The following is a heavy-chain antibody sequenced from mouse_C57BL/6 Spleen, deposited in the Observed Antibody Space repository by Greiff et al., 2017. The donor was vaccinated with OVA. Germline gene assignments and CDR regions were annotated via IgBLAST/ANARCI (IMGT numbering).Heavy chain of an antibody. CDR2: ISGGGGNT. V-gene: IGHV5-9*01. CDR3: ARRNYGSSFFAY. J-gene: IGHJ3*01. D-gene: IGHD1-1*01. Sequence: EVKLVEGGGGLLKPGESLKLSCAASGFTFSSYTMSWVRQTPEKRLEWVATISGGGGNTYYPDSVKGRFTISRDNAKNTLYLQMSSLRSEDTALYYCARRNYGSSFFAYWGQGTLVTVSA. CDR1: GFTFSSYT.